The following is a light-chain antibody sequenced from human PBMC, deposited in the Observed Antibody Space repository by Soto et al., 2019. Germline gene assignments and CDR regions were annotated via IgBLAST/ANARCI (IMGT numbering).Light chain of an antibody. CDR3: QQSYTTPWT. Sequence: DIQMTQSPSSLSASVGDGVTITCRASQNIDNYLNWYHHKPGKAPKLLIYAASSLQSGVPSRFSGSGSGTDFTLTINSLQPEDFATYYCQQSYTTPWTFGQGTEVEIK. J-gene: IGKJ1*01. CDR2: AAS. V-gene: IGKV1-39*01. CDR1: QNIDNY.